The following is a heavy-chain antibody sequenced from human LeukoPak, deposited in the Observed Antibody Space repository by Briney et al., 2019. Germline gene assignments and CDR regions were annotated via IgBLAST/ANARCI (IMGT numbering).Heavy chain of an antibody. CDR1: GGSISSYF. Sequence: SETLPLTCTVSGGSISSYFWSWIRQPPGKGLEWIGHIYYSGSTNYNPSLKSRVTVSVDTSKNQFSLKLSSVTAADTAVYYCARGARNYYFYGMDVWGQGTTVTVSS. J-gene: IGHJ6*02. V-gene: IGHV4-59*01. CDR2: IYYSGST. CDR3: ARGARNYYFYGMDV.